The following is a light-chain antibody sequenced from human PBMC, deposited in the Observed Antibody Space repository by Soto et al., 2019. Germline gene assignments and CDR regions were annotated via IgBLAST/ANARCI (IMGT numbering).Light chain of an antibody. CDR3: SSYTSSSPRV. V-gene: IGLV2-14*01. Sequence: QSALTQPASVSGSPGHSITISCTGTSSDVGGYNYVSWYQQHPGKAPKLMIYEVSNRPSGVSNRFSGSKSGNTASLTISGLQAEDEADYYCSSYTSSSPRVFGGGTKLTVL. CDR2: EVS. J-gene: IGLJ3*02. CDR1: SSDVGGYNY.